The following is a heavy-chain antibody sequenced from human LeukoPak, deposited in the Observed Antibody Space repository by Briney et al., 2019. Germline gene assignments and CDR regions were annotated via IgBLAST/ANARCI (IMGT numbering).Heavy chain of an antibody. Sequence: PGGSLRLSCAASGFTLSSYGMNWVGQAPGKGLEWVAVMSNDGSKYADSVKGRFTISRDNSKNTLYLEMKSLRVEDTAVYYCAKNRFQLLMMDGFDIWGQGTMVTVSS. V-gene: IGHV3-30*18. D-gene: IGHD1-1*01. J-gene: IGHJ3*02. CDR1: GFTLSSYG. CDR2: MSNDGS. CDR3: AKNRFQLLMMDGFDI.